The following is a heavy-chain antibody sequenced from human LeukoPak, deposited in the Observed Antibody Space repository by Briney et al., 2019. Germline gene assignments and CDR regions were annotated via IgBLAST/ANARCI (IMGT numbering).Heavy chain of an antibody. Sequence: GGSLRLSCAASGFTFSTYSMNWVRQTPGKGLEWVAYISSSSTTILYADSVKGRLTISRDNAKNSLYLQMNSLGAAGTAVYYCAKVEYTSSWYGVGSLDCWGQGTLVTVSS. J-gene: IGHJ4*02. D-gene: IGHD6-13*01. CDR2: ISSSSTTI. CDR1: GFTFSTYS. V-gene: IGHV3-48*04. CDR3: AKVEYTSSWYGVGSLDC.